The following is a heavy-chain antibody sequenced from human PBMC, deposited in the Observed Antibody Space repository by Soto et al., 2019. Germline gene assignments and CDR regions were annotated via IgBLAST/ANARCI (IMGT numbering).Heavy chain of an antibody. V-gene: IGHV3-23*01. Sequence: PGGSLRLSCAASGFTFSNYAMSWVRQAPERGLEWVSAISGSDGSIFYADSVKGRFTISRDNSKSTMYLQMNSLRADDTAVYYCAKEYPISVAGTWGQGTLVTVSS. CDR2: ISGSDGSI. CDR1: GFTFSNYA. D-gene: IGHD6-19*01. CDR3: AKEYPISVAGT. J-gene: IGHJ4*02.